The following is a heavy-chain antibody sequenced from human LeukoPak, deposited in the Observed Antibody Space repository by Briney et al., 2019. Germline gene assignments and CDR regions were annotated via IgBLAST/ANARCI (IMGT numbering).Heavy chain of an antibody. Sequence: APLEGLEWVASINHNGNVNYYVDSVKGRFTISKDNAKNSLYLQMSNLRAEDTAVYFCARGGGLDVWGQGATVTVSS. J-gene: IGHJ6*02. CDR3: ARGGGLDV. D-gene: IGHD3-16*01. V-gene: IGHV3-7*03. CDR2: INHNGNVN.